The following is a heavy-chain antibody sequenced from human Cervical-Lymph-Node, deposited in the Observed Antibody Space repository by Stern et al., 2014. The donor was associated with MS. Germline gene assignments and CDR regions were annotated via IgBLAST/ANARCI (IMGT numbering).Heavy chain of an antibody. J-gene: IGHJ4*02. CDR1: GFTFSNYW. CDR2: INKDGRDK. D-gene: IGHD7-27*01. CDR3: ATDPNWENY. V-gene: IGHV3-7*01. Sequence: EVQLVESGGGLVPPGGSLRLSCAASGFTFSNYWMTWVRQAPGKVLEWVASINKDGRDKHHVESLKGRFTLSRYNAKKSVFRQMDSLRVEDTALYYCATDPNWENYWGQGALVVVSS.